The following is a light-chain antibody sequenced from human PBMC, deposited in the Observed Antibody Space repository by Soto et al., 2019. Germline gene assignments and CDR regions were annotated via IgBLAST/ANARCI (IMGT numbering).Light chain of an antibody. CDR2: DAS. J-gene: IGKJ1*01. V-gene: IGKV1-5*01. CDR3: QQYNTYSPERK. CDR1: QSIGMW. Sequence: GDRFTITCRASQSIGMWLAWYQQKPGKAPKLLIYDASSLESGVPSRFSGSGSGTEFTLTISSLQPDDFATYYCQQYNTYSPERKFGKGTKV.